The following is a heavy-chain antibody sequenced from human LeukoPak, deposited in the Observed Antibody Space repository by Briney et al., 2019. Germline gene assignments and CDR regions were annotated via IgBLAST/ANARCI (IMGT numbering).Heavy chain of an antibody. J-gene: IGHJ3*02. CDR1: GGTFSSYA. Sequence: SVKVSCKASGGTFSSYAISWVRQAPGQGLEWMGGIIPIFGTANYAQKFQGRVTITADKSTSTAYMELSSLRSEDTAVYYCAKDWCVGCLDDFDIWGQGTMVTVSS. CDR2: IIPIFGTA. V-gene: IGHV1-69*06. D-gene: IGHD4/OR15-4a*01. CDR3: AKDWCVGCLDDFDI.